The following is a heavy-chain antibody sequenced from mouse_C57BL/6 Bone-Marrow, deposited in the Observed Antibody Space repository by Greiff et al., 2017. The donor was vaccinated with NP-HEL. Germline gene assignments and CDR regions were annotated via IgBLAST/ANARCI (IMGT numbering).Heavy chain of an antibody. CDR3: ARERLLRYYFDY. D-gene: IGHD2-3*01. CDR1: GYTFTDYY. J-gene: IGHJ2*01. V-gene: IGHV1-19*01. Sequence: EVKLQESGPVLVKPGASVKMSCKASGYTFTDYYMNWVKQSHGKSLEWIGVINPYNGGTSYNQKFKGKATLTVDKSSSTAYMELNSLTSEDSAVYYCARERLLRYYFDYWGQGTTLTVSS. CDR2: INPYNGGT.